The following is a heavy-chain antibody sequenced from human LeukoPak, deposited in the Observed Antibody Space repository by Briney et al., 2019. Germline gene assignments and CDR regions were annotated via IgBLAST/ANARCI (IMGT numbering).Heavy chain of an antibody. V-gene: IGHV3-21*01. Sequence: PGGSLRLSCAASGFTFSSYSMNWVRQAPGKGLEWVSSISSSSSYIYYADSVKGRFTISRDNAKNSLYLQMNRLRAEDTAVYYCARPEYSSSSGLIGLDPWGQGTLVTVSS. CDR3: ARPEYSSSSGLIGLDP. D-gene: IGHD6-6*01. J-gene: IGHJ5*02. CDR2: ISSSSSYI. CDR1: GFTFSSYS.